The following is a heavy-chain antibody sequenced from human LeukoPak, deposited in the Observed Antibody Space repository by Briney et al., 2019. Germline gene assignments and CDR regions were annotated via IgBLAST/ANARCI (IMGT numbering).Heavy chain of an antibody. J-gene: IGHJ4*02. CDR3: ATQETVQSYYYDSSGSVDY. Sequence: SETLSLTCTVSGGSISSSSYYWGWIRQPPGKGLEWIGSIYCSGSTYYNPSLKSRVTIFVDTSKNQFSLKLSSVTAADTAVYYCATQETVQSYYYDSSGSVDYWGQGTLVTVSS. D-gene: IGHD3-22*01. CDR2: IYCSGST. CDR1: GGSISSSSYY. V-gene: IGHV4-39*01.